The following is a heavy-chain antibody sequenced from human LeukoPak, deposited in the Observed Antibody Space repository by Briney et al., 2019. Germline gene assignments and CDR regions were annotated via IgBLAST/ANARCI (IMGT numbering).Heavy chain of an antibody. D-gene: IGHD1-1*01. V-gene: IGHV3-21*01. J-gene: IGHJ5*02. Sequence: PGGSLRLSCAASGFTFSSYSMNWVRQAPGKGLEWVSSISSSSSYIYYADSVKGRFTISRDNAKNSLYLQMNSLRAEDTAVYYCARGGTTGTRAWFDPWGQGTLVTVSS. CDR2: ISSSSSYI. CDR1: GFTFSSYS. CDR3: ARGGTTGTRAWFDP.